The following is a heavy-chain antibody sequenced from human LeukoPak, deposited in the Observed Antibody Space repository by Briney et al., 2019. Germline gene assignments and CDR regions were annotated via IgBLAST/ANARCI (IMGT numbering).Heavy chain of an antibody. V-gene: IGHV3-23*01. CDR1: GITFSTYA. CDR3: AKDGLSRRWELLSDWFDP. J-gene: IGHJ5*02. D-gene: IGHD1-26*01. Sequence: GGSLRLSCAASGITFSTYAMNWVRQAPGKGLEWVSVISGSAASTSYADSVKGRFTISRDNSKNTLYLQMNSLRAEDTAVYYCAKDGLSRRWELLSDWFDPWGQGTLVTVSS. CDR2: ISGSAAST.